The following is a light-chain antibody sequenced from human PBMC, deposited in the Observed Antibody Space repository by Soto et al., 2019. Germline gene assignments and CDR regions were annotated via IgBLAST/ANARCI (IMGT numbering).Light chain of an antibody. CDR1: QSVSRK. Sequence: EIVMTQSPATLSVSPGERATLSCMAIQSVSRKLAWYQQKPCQSPRLLIYGPSTRATGIPARFTGSGSGTEFTLTISSLQYEDFAVYYCQQYNTWPPITFGQGTRLEIK. CDR3: QQYNTWPPIT. V-gene: IGKV3-15*01. CDR2: GPS. J-gene: IGKJ5*01.